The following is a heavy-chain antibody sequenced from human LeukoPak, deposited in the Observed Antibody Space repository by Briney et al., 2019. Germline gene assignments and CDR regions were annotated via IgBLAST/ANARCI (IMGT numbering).Heavy chain of an antibody. D-gene: IGHD2-8*01. Sequence: ASERVSCTTSRYIFTAYHMYWVRQGPGQRVEWMGWVYPNRGGTNYAPKIYGTDTLTRDTSLTTAPMGLTRLTYDATALYYSVRQDRVRPTYPNNWFDPWGQGTLVTVSS. CDR2: VYPNRGGT. J-gene: IGHJ5*02. CDR3: VRQDRVRPTYPNNWFDP. CDR1: RYIFTAYH. V-gene: IGHV1-2*02.